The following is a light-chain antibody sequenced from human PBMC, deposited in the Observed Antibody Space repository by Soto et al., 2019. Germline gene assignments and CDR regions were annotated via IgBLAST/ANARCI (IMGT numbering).Light chain of an antibody. CDR3: QQYNDWTRT. CDR2: GAS. Sequence: EIVMTQSPATLSVSPGERATLSCRASQSVTSNLAWYQQKSGQAPRLLIYGASTRATGIPARFSDSGSGTEFTLTISSLQSEDFAVYYCQQYNDWTRTFGQGTKVDIK. CDR1: QSVTSN. V-gene: IGKV3-15*01. J-gene: IGKJ1*01.